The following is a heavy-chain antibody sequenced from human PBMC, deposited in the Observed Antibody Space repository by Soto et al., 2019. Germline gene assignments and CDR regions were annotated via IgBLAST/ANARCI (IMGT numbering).Heavy chain of an antibody. CDR3: XRXGVITXXGVIVGPDPLVDV. J-gene: IGHJ6*02. V-gene: IGHV4-39*01. CDR1: GGSISSSSYF. CDR2: LYYSGST. Sequence: SETLSLTCTVSGGSISSSSYFWGWIRQPPGKGLEWIGSLYYSGSTYYNPSLKSRVTISVDTSKNQFSLKLSSVTAADTAVYYCXRXGVITXXGVIVGPDPLVDVWGQGTTVTVSS. D-gene: IGHD3-16*02.